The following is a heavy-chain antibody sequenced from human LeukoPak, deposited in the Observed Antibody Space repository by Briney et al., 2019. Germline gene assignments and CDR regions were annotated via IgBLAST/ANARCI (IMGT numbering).Heavy chain of an antibody. CDR3: ANCLSRELPWYYFDS. CDR1: GFTFSSYA. J-gene: IGHJ4*02. V-gene: IGHV3-23*01. Sequence: GGSLRLSCAASGFTFSSYAMSWVRQGPGKGLEWVSAISSSGGSTYYADSLKGRFTISRDNSKNTLYLQMNSLRAEATAVYYCANCLSRELPWYYFDSWGQGTLVTVSS. CDR2: ISSSGGST. D-gene: IGHD1-26*01.